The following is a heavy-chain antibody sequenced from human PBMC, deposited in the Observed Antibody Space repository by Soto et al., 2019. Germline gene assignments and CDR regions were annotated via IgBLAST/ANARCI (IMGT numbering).Heavy chain of an antibody. V-gene: IGHV4-30-2*06. D-gene: IGHD4-4*01. J-gene: IGHJ4*02. Sequence: QVQLQESGPGLVKPSQTLSLTCAVSGVSINAGGYSWNWIRQSPGKALEWMGHIYQSGSTYYKPSLKGRVTIPGDLSKSDFSLEVTSVTPADTAVYFCARGDYNDYFDFWGQGALVTVSS. CDR1: GVSINAGGYS. CDR3: ARGDYNDYFDF. CDR2: IYQSGST.